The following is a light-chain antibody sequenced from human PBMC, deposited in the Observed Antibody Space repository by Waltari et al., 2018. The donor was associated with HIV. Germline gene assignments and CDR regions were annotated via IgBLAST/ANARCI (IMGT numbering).Light chain of an antibody. J-gene: IGLJ3*02. V-gene: IGLV2-14*01. CDR1: SSDVGGYNS. CDR2: EFS. CDR3: SSYTSSSTLV. Sequence: QSALTQPASVSGSPGQSIPISCTGTSSDVGGYNSVSWYQQHPGQAPQLLTYEFSNRPSGVSNRFSGSKSGNTASLTISGRQAEDEADYYCSSYTSSSTLVFGGGTKLTVL.